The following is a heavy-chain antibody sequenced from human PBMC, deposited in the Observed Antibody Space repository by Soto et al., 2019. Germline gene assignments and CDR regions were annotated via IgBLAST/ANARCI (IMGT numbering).Heavy chain of an antibody. CDR2: LHAGNGNT. CDR3: AIAWVVVTAHDY. Sequence: QVQLVQSGAEEKKPGASVRDSCKASGYTFTSYAMPWVRQAPGQRLEWMGRLHAGNGNTKYSQKFQGRVTITRDTSASTAYMALSSLRSVDTAVYYCAIAWVVVTAHDYWGQGNLVTVPS. D-gene: IGHD2-21*02. J-gene: IGHJ4*02. V-gene: IGHV1-3*05. CDR1: GYTFTSYA.